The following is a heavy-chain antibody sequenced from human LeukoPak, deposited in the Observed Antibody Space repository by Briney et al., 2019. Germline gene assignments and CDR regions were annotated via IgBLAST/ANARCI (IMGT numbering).Heavy chain of an antibody. CDR1: GGSISSGGYS. D-gene: IGHD3-3*01. CDR3: ARGSPTYDFWSGYNNWFDP. V-gene: IGHV4-30-2*01. CDR2: IYHSGST. Sequence: PSETLSLTCAVSGGSISSGGYSWSWIRQPPGTGLEWLGYIYHSGSTYYNPSLKSRVTISVDRSKNQFSLKLSSVTAADTAVYYCARGSPTYDFWSGYNNWFDPWGQGTLVTVSS. J-gene: IGHJ5*02.